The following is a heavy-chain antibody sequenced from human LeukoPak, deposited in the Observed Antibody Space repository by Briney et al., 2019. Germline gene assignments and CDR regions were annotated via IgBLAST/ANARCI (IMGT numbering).Heavy chain of an antibody. J-gene: IGHJ4*02. D-gene: IGHD2-2*01. CDR3: ARVGTYCSSTSCYGEVFDY. CDR2: IYTSGST. Sequence: PSETLSLTCTVSGGSISSYYWSWIRQPAGKGLEWIGRIYTSGSTNYNPSLKSRVTMSVDTSKNQFSLKLSSVTAADTAVYYCARVGTYCSSTSCYGEVFDYWGQGTLVTVSS. CDR1: GGSISSYY. V-gene: IGHV4-4*07.